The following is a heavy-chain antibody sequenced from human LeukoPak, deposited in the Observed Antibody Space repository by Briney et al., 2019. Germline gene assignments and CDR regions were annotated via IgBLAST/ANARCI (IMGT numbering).Heavy chain of an antibody. CDR3: ARGGGKNWNDNWFDP. CDR1: GGTFSSYA. CDR2: IIPIFGTA. V-gene: IGHV1-69*13. Sequence: GASVKVSCTASGGTFSSYAISWVRQAPGQGLEWMGGIIPIFGTANYAQKFQGRVTITADESTSTAYMELSSLRSEDTAVYYCARGGGKNWNDNWFDPWGQGTLVTVSS. D-gene: IGHD1-1*01. J-gene: IGHJ5*02.